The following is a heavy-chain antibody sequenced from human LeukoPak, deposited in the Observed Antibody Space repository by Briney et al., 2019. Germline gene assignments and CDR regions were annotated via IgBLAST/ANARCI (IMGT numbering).Heavy chain of an antibody. CDR3: RHSLSGRTGAFDI. V-gene: IGHV6-1*01. CDR2: TYYRSKWYN. CDR1: ADSRSINSAA. J-gene: IGHJ3*02. Sequence: SQTLSLTCAISADSRSINSAAWNWSRQSPSRGLEWLGRTYYRSKWYNDYAVSVKSRITINPDTSKNQFSLQLDSVTPEDTAVYYCRHSLSGRTGAFDIWGRGTVVTVPS. D-gene: IGHD5-12*01.